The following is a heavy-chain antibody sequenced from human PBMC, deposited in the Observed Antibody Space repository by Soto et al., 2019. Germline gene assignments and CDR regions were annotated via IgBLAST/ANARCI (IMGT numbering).Heavy chain of an antibody. CDR3: AREKPRSGYSSGWYYFDY. D-gene: IGHD6-19*01. CDR1: GYTFTSYG. CDR2: ISAYNGNT. Sequence: GASVKVSCKASGYTFTSYGISWVLQAPGQGLEWMGWISAYNGNTNYAQKLQGRVTMTTDTSTSTAYMELRSLRSDDTAVYYCAREKPRSGYSSGWYYFDYWGQGTLLTVSS. J-gene: IGHJ4*02. V-gene: IGHV1-18*01.